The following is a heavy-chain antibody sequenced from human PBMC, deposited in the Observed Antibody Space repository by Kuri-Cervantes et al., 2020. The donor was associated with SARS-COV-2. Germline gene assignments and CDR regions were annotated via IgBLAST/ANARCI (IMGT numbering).Heavy chain of an antibody. Sequence: LTCAASGFTFSSYAMHWVRQAPGKGLEWVAVISYDGSNKYYADSVKGRFTISRDNSKNTLYLQMNSLRAEDTAVYYCVRDGDHWNFDYWGQGTLVTVSS. J-gene: IGHJ4*02. CDR1: GFTFSSYA. CDR3: VRDGDHWNFDY. V-gene: IGHV3-30-3*01. CDR2: ISYDGSNK. D-gene: IGHD1-1*01.